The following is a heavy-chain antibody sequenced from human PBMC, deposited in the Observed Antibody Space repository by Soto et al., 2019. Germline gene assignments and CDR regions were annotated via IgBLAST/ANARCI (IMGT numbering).Heavy chain of an antibody. CDR1: GFTCSDHF. D-gene: IGHD2-21*01. CDR2: ISTTRNYT. CDR3: ARVSRDYHLYYFDY. V-gene: IGHV3-11*06. Sequence: PRWSLRLSCIVSGFTCSDHFMAWFRQAPGKGLEWVSDISTTRNYTKYADSVKGRFSMSRDNARNSVYLQMNRLRADDTAVYYCARVSRDYHLYYFDYWGQGALVTVPQ. J-gene: IGHJ4*02.